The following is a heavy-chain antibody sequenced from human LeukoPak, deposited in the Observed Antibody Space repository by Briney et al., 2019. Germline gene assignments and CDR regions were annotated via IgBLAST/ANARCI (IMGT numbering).Heavy chain of an antibody. CDR3: ARKSAGFLTA. D-gene: IGHD2/OR15-2a*01. Sequence: GASVKVSCKASGYTFTGDQIYWLRQAPGQGLEWVGWIKPSSGDTLYERKFQGRVTMTRDKSISSAYMELSSLRSDDTAVYYCARKSAGFLTAWGQGTLVTVSS. J-gene: IGHJ5*02. CDR1: GYTFTGDQ. CDR2: IKPSSGDT. V-gene: IGHV1-2*02.